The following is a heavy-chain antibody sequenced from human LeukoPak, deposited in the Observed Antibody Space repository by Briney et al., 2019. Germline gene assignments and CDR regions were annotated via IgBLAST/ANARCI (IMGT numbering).Heavy chain of an antibody. CDR2: ISVSGSAI. Sequence: GGSLRLSCAASGFTFSTYWMSWVRQAPGKGLEWVSHISVSGSAIYYTASVKGRFSISRDNAKNALYLQMDSLRVEDTARYYCARSSGDYRPFDSWGRGTLVTVSS. J-gene: IGHJ4*02. D-gene: IGHD1-26*01. CDR1: GFTFSTYW. CDR3: ARSSGDYRPFDS. V-gene: IGHV3-48*04.